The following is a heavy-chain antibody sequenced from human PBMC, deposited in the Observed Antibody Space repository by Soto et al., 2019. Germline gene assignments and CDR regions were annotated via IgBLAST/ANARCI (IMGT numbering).Heavy chain of an antibody. CDR1: GYTFTGYY. CDR3: AAGLVVVAATLDYYGMDV. Sequence: GASVKVSCKASGYTFTGYYMHWVRQAPGQGLEWMGWINPNSGGTNYAQKFQGWVTMTRDTSISTAYMELSRLRSDDTAVYYCAAGLVVVAATLDYYGMDVWGQGTTVTVSS. V-gene: IGHV1-2*04. J-gene: IGHJ6*02. CDR2: INPNSGGT. D-gene: IGHD2-15*01.